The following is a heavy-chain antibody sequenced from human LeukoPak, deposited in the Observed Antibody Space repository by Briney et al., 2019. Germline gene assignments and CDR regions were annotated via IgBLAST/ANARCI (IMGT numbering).Heavy chain of an antibody. CDR2: INHSGST. Sequence: PSETLSLTCAVYGGSFSGYYWSWIRQPPGKGLEWIGEINHSGSTNYNPSLKSRVTISVDTSKNQFSLKLSSVTAADTAVYYCARTPDLYSSSWPYYYYGMDVWGKGTTVTVSS. CDR3: ARTPDLYSSSWPYYYYGMDV. V-gene: IGHV4-34*01. CDR1: GGSFSGYY. J-gene: IGHJ6*04. D-gene: IGHD6-13*01.